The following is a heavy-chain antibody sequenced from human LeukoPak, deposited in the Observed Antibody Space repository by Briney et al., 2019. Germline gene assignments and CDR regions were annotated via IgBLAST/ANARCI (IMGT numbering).Heavy chain of an antibody. Sequence: PGGSLRLSCAASGFTVSSNYMSWVRQAPGKGLEWVSVIYSGGSTYYADSVKGRFTISRDNSKNMLYLQVNSLRAEDTAVYYCARPDGSSGPYDYWGQGTLVTVSS. D-gene: IGHD6-19*01. J-gene: IGHJ4*02. V-gene: IGHV3-66*04. CDR2: IYSGGST. CDR1: GFTVSSNY. CDR3: ARPDGSSGPYDY.